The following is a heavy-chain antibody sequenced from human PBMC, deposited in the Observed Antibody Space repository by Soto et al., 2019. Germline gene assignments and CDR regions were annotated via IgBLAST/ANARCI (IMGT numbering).Heavy chain of an antibody. CDR2: INEDSSYI. CDR1: GFDFSSYS. V-gene: IGHV3-21*02. J-gene: IGHJ6*03. CDR3: VRDFGWYFRSGYMDV. D-gene: IGHD3-3*01. Sequence: EVQLVESGGGLVKPGGSLRLSCAASGFDFSSYSMNWVRQAPGKGLEWVSSINEDSSYIYYAHSLRGRFIISRDNAKESLYLQMNSLRAEVTAVYYCVRDFGWYFRSGYMDVWGDGATVTVSS.